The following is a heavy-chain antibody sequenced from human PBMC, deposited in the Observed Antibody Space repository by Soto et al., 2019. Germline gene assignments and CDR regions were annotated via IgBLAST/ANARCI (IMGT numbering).Heavy chain of an antibody. J-gene: IGHJ6*03. CDR3: AREIVVVPAAIYYYYYYMDV. D-gene: IGHD2-2*01. CDR1: GGSISSGGYY. Sequence: PSETLSLTCTVSGGSISSGGYYWSWIRQHPGKGLEWIGYIYYSGSTYYNPSLKSRVTISVDTSKNQFSLKLSSVTAADTAVYYCAREIVVVPAAIYYYYYYMDVWGKGTTVTVSS. V-gene: IGHV4-31*03. CDR2: IYYSGST.